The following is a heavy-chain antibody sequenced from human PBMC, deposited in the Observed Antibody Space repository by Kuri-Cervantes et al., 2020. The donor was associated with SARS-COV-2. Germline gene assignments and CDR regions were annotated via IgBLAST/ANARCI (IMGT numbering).Heavy chain of an antibody. D-gene: IGHD3-9*01. CDR3: ARQVDYDILTYYGMDV. V-gene: IGHV4-34*01. Sequence: SETLSLTCAVYGGSFSGYYWSWIRQPPGKGLEWIGEINHSGSTYYNPSLKSRVTISVDTSKNQFSLKLSSVTAADTAVYYCARQVDYDILTYYGMDVWGQGTTVTVSS. CDR1: GGSFSGYY. J-gene: IGHJ6*02. CDR2: INHSGST.